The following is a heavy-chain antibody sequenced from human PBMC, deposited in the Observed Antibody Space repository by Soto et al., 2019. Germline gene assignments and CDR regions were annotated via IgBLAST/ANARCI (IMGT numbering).Heavy chain of an antibody. CDR1: GFTFDDYA. J-gene: IGHJ6*02. CDR2: ISWDGGST. CDR3: AKDPYCSGGSCPKHSYYYYGMDV. Sequence: GGSLRLSCAASGFTFDDYAMHWVRQAPGKGLEWVSLISWDGGSTYYADSVKGRFTISRDNSKNSLYLQMNSLRAEDTALYYCAKDPYCSGGSCPKHSYYYYGMDVWGQGTTVTVS. V-gene: IGHV3-43D*04. D-gene: IGHD2-15*01.